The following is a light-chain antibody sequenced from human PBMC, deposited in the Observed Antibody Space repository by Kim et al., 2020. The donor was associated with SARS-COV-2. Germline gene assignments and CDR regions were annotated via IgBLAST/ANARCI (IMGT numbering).Light chain of an antibody. V-gene: IGLV10-54*04. CDR1: TSNVGTRG. CDR3: TAWDSSLSAWV. Sequence: QTATLTCTGKTSNVGTRGAAWLQPFRRHPPRFLSYRENTRPSGISQRFSASRSGTTASLTITGVQPEDEADYFCTAWDSSLSAWVFGGGTQLTVL. CDR2: REN. J-gene: IGLJ3*02.